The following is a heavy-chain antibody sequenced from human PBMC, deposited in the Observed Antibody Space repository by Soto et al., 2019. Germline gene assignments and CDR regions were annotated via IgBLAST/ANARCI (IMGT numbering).Heavy chain of an antibody. V-gene: IGHV3-20*01. D-gene: IGHD3-10*01. CDR3: AREYGSVISRPWFDP. Sequence: EVKLVESGGGVAWPGGSLRLSCAASGFRFDDYGMSWVRQVPGKGLEWVAGCNGKGDRTGYEDSVKGRFTISRDNTRNSLYLEMNSLRVEDTALYHCAREYGSVISRPWFDPWGQRTLVIVS. J-gene: IGHJ5*02. CDR2: CNGKGDRT. CDR1: GFRFDDYG.